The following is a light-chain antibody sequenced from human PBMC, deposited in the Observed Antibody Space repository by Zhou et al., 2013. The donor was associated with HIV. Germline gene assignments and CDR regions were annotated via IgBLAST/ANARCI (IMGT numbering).Light chain of an antibody. CDR1: QSVSSY. CDR2: YAS. J-gene: IGKJ2*01. V-gene: IGKV3-15*01. CDR3: QQYNKWPLYT. Sequence: EIVLTQSPATLSLSPGERATLSCRASQSVSSYLAWFQQKPGQAPRLLIYYASTRATGIPARFSGSGSGTEFTLTISSLQSEDFAVYYCQQYNKWPLYTFGQGTKLEIK.